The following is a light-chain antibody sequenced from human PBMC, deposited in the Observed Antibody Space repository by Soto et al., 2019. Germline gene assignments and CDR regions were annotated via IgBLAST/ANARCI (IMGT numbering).Light chain of an antibody. CDR3: TSYTSSSPVL. V-gene: IGLV2-14*01. Sequence: QSALTQPASVSGSPGQSITISCTGTSSDVGGYKYVSWYQQYPGKAPKLMIYEVSNRPSGVSNRFSGSKSGNTASLTISGLLADDEADYYCTSYTSSSPVLFGGGTKLTVL. CDR2: EVS. J-gene: IGLJ2*01. CDR1: SSDVGGYKY.